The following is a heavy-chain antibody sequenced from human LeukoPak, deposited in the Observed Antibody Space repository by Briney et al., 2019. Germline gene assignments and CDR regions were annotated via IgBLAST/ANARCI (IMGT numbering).Heavy chain of an antibody. CDR1: GYSFTSYW. D-gene: IGHD6-19*01. Sequence: GESLKISCKGSGYSFTSYWIGWVRQMPGKGLEWMGITYPGDSDTRYSPSFQGQVTISADKSISTAYLQWSSLKASDTAMYYCATLPIRIAVAGTGAFDIWGQGTMVTVSS. V-gene: IGHV5-51*01. J-gene: IGHJ3*02. CDR2: TYPGDSDT. CDR3: ATLPIRIAVAGTGAFDI.